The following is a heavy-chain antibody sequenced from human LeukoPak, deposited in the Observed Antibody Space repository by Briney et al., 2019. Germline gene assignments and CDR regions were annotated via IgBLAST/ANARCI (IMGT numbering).Heavy chain of an antibody. V-gene: IGHV4-59*08. D-gene: IGHD5-12*01. CDR2: IYYSGST. Sequence: PSETLSLTCTFSGGSISSYYWSWIRQPPGKGVEWMGYIYYSGSTNYNPSLKSRVTISVDTSKNQFSLKLSSVTAADTAVYYCARHVRGLRCGCWYFDLWGRGTLVTVSS. CDR3: ARHVRGLRCGCWYFDL. CDR1: GGSISSYY. J-gene: IGHJ2*01.